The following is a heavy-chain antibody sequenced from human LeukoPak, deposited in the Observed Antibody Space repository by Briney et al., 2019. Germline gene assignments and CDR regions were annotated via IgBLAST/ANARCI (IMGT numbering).Heavy chain of an antibody. D-gene: IGHD6-19*01. V-gene: IGHV3-23*01. CDR3: AKDNQWLVGREFDY. J-gene: IGHJ4*02. CDR1: GFTFSSYA. CDR2: IGGSGGST. Sequence: PGGSLRLSCAASGFTFSSYAMSWVRQAPGKGLEWVSAIGGSGGSTYYADSVKGRFTISRDNSKNTLYLQMNSLRAEDTAVYYCAKDNQWLVGREFDYWGQGTLVTVSS.